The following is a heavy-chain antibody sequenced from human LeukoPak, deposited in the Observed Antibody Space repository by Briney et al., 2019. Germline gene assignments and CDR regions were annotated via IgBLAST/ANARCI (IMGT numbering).Heavy chain of an antibody. Sequence: GASVTVSFTASGYTFTGYYMHWVRQAPGQGLEWMGWINPNSGGTNYAQKFQGRVTMTRDTSIRTAYMELSRLRSDDTAVYYWARDDWPVPAAIPHNWFDPWGQGTLVTVYS. D-gene: IGHD2-2*02. V-gene: IGHV1-2*02. CDR1: GYTFTGYY. CDR3: ARDDWPVPAAIPHNWFDP. CDR2: INPNSGGT. J-gene: IGHJ5*02.